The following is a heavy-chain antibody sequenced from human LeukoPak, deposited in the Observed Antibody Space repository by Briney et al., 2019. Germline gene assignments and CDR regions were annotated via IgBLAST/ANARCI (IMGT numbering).Heavy chain of an antibody. D-gene: IGHD3-10*01. CDR1: GFTFSSYA. J-gene: IGHJ5*02. CDR2: ISAGGGTT. V-gene: IGHV3-23*01. CDR3: AKGYYYGSGSFRWFDP. Sequence: GGSLGLSCADSGFTFSSYAMSWVRQAPGKGLEWVSAISAGGGTTYYADSVKGRFTISRDKSKNTLYLQMNSLRAEDTAVYYCAKGYYYGSGSFRWFDPWGQGTLVTVSS.